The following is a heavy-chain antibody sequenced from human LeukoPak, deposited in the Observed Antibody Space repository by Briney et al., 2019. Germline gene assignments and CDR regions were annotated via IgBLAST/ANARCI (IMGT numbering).Heavy chain of an antibody. CDR1: GFTLTWHV. J-gene: IGHJ4*02. Sequence: GGSLRLSCSASGFTLTWHVMHWVRPAPGKALEYVSFIHHNGDITSYADSERGRFTVSRDNSKNTLFLELSSLRTDDTAVYYCARDMSGTYSFDYWGQGTLVTVSS. CDR3: ARDMSGTYSFDY. V-gene: IGHV3-64D*06. CDR2: IHHNGDIT. D-gene: IGHD1-26*01.